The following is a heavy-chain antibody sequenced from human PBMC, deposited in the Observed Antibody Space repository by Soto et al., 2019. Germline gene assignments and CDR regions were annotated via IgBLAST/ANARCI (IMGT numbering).Heavy chain of an antibody. CDR1: GVSITSNY. D-gene: IGHD1-26*01. V-gene: IGHV4-4*07. Sequence: QVHLKESGPGLVKPSETLSLTCNVSGVSITSNYWNWVRQPAGKRREWIGRIFHTGATNVNSNLRSRVIMSTDTSKNQFSLKLRPVTAADTAVYYCARDSPSSGRSFDLWGQGILVTVSS. CDR3: ARDSPSSGRSFDL. J-gene: IGHJ4*02. CDR2: IFHTGAT.